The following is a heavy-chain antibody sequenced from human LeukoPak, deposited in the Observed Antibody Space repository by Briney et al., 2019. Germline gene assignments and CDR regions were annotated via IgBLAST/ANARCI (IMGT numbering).Heavy chain of an antibody. J-gene: IGHJ4*02. CDR3: ARRVRSADYRLDY. CDR2: ISPSGNT. D-gene: IGHD4-11*01. Sequence: PSETLSLTCAVYGGSFTIYSWTWIRQPPGKSLEWVGEISPSGNTQYNPSLKSRVTISLDASKSQFYLKLNSVTAADTAVYYCARRVRSADYRLDYWGQGTLITVSS. V-gene: IGHV4-34*01. CDR1: GGSFTIYS.